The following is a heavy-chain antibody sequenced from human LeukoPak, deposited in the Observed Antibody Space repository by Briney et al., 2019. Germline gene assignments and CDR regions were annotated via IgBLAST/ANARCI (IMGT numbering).Heavy chain of an antibody. CDR1: GGTFSSYA. CDR3: ARDSFDYGDYGPYYYYGMDV. Sequence: SVKVSCKASGGTFSSYAISWVRQAPGQGLEWMGGIIPIFGTANYAQKFQGRVTITADESTSTAYMELSSLRSEDTAVYYCARDSFDYGDYGPYYYYGMDVWGQGTTVTVPS. CDR2: IIPIFGTA. J-gene: IGHJ6*02. V-gene: IGHV1-69*01. D-gene: IGHD4-17*01.